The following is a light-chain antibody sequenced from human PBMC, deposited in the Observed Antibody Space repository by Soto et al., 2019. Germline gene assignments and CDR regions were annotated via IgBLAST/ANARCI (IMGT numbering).Light chain of an antibody. V-gene: IGKV3D-20*02. J-gene: IGKJ5*01. CDR3: QQRHMWPIT. Sequence: VLSKSAVTLSLSPGERATLSCRASQSVSSSYLAWYQQKPGQAPRLLIYGASSRATGIPDRFSGSGSGTDFTLTISRLEPEDFAVYYCQQRHMWPITFGQGTRLE. CDR1: QSVSSSY. CDR2: GAS.